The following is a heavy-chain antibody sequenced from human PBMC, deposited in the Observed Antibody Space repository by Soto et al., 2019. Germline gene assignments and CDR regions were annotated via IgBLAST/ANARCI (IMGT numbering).Heavy chain of an antibody. Sequence: PGGSLRLSCAASGFTFSSYAMSWVRQAPGKGLEWVSAISGSGGSTYYADSVKGRFTISRDNSKNTLYLQMNSLRAEDTAVYYCAKVITMIVVVIPEYYFDYWGQGTLVTVSS. CDR2: ISGSGGST. CDR1: GFTFSSYA. V-gene: IGHV3-23*01. J-gene: IGHJ4*02. CDR3: AKVITMIVVVIPEYYFDY. D-gene: IGHD3-22*01.